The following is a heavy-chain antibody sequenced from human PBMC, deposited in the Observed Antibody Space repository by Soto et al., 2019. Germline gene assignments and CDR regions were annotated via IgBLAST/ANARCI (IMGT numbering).Heavy chain of an antibody. Sequence: SETLSLTCTVSGDSIDSRDYYWSWIRQHPGEGLEWIGYIFSSGSTFYNPSLKSRLTISMDTSRKSFSLNLRSVTAADTAVYYCARNLRAATSEVVFDSWGQGTLVTVSS. D-gene: IGHD2-15*01. CDR1: GDSIDSRDYY. J-gene: IGHJ4*02. CDR2: IFSSGST. V-gene: IGHV4-31*03. CDR3: ARNLRAATSEVVFDS.